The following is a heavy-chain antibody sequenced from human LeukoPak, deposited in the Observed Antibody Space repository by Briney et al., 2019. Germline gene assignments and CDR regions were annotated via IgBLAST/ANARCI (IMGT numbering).Heavy chain of an antibody. CDR3: ARGGLSYYYMDV. D-gene: IGHD3-16*01. V-gene: IGHV4-59*08. CDR1: GGSINSYY. Sequence: SETLSLTCTVSGGSINSYYWSWIRQPPGKGLQWIGCIHYSGSTNYNPSLKSRVTISVDTSKNQFSLRLSSVTASDTAVYYCARGGLSYYYMDVWGKGTTVTVSS. J-gene: IGHJ6*03. CDR2: IHYSGST.